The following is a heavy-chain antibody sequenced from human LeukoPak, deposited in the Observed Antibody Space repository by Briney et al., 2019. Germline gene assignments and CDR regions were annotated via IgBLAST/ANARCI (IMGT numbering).Heavy chain of an antibody. J-gene: IGHJ6*02. D-gene: IGHD5-18*01. V-gene: IGHV1-18*01. CDR3: ARVMHWDKPMARGRGMDV. Sequence: GASVKVSCKASEYTFINDGIAWVRQAPGQGLEWMGWISPYNGNTNYAQKFQGRVTVTTDAPTSTAYMEVRSLGSDDTALYYCARVMHWDKPMARGRGMDVWGQGTTVTVSS. CDR2: ISPYNGNT. CDR1: EYTFINDG.